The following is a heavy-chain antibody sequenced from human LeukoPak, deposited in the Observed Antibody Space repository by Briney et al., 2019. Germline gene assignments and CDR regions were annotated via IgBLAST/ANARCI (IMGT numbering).Heavy chain of an antibody. CDR3: TRGKYGNGADSFDM. Sequence: GESLKISCKASGYSFSNYWIGWVRQMPGKGLEWLGNVYPGDFRTEYSPSFRGRVTISLDKSITTAYLQLNSLQAADIAMYYCTRGKYGNGADSFDMWGQGTMVTVSS. V-gene: IGHV5-51*01. D-gene: IGHD5-18*01. J-gene: IGHJ3*02. CDR2: VYPGDFRT. CDR1: GYSFSNYW.